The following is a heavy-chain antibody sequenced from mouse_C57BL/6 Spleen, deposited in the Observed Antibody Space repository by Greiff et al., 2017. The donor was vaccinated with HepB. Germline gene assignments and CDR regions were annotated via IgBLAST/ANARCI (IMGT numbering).Heavy chain of an antibody. Sequence: EVQLQESEGGLVQPGSSMKLSCTASGFTFSDYYMAWVRQVPEKGLEWVANINYDGSSTYYLDSLKSRFIISRDNAKNILYLQMSSLKSEDTATYYCARPPITTVVAKGYWYFDVWGTGTTVTVSS. CDR1: GFTFSDYY. J-gene: IGHJ1*03. CDR2: INYDGSST. V-gene: IGHV5-16*01. D-gene: IGHD1-1*01. CDR3: ARPPITTVVAKGYWYFDV.